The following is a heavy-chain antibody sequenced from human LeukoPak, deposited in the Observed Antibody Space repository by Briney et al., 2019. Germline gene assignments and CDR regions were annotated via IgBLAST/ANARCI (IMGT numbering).Heavy chain of an antibody. CDR2: IYYSGIT. Sequence: SETLSLTCSVSGGSISSSSYYCGWIRQPPGKGLEWFGIIYYSGITYYNPSLKIRVTISVDTCKNQFYLNLSSVTAADTAVYYCAISRRGSSSWSSRSFYYYGMDVWGQGNPGHRLL. J-gene: IGHJ6*02. V-gene: IGHV4-39*01. CDR1: GGSISSSSYY. CDR3: AISRRGSSSWSSRSFYYYGMDV. D-gene: IGHD6-13*01.